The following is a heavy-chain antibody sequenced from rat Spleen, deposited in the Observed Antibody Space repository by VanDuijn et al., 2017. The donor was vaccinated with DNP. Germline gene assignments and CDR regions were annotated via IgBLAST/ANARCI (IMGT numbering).Heavy chain of an antibody. V-gene: IGHV5-22*01. D-gene: IGHD1-4*01. Sequence: EVQLVESGGGLVQPGRSLKLSCAASGFTFSDYYMAWVRQAPTTGLEWVAYINYDGGNTNYRDFVRGRFTISRDNAKSTLYLQMNSLRSEDMATYYCARHVLPLRVWDYWGQGVMVTVSS. CDR1: GFTFSDYY. J-gene: IGHJ2*01. CDR2: INYDGGNT. CDR3: ARHVLPLRVWDY.